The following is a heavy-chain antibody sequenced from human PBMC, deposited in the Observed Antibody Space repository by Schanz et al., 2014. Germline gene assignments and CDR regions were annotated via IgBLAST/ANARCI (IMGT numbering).Heavy chain of an antibody. J-gene: IGHJ4*02. V-gene: IGHV3-30*03. Sequence: VHLLESGGGLVQPGGSLRLSCAASGFTFSSYWMHWVRQVPGKGLEWVAFVPFDGSQKFYADSVKGRFTMSRDNAKNSVFLQMNSLRAEDTAVYYCVRDSFFAFDYWGQGTLVTVSS. D-gene: IGHD3-3*01. CDR3: VRDSFFAFDY. CDR2: VPFDGSQK. CDR1: GFTFSSYW.